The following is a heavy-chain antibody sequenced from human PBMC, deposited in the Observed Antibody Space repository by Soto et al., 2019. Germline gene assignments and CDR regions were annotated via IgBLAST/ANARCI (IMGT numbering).Heavy chain of an antibody. D-gene: IGHD3-10*01. V-gene: IGHV4-30-2*01. CDR2: IYHSGST. J-gene: IGHJ4*02. CDR3: ARENNVLPVGYFDY. Sequence: QLQLQESGSGLVKPSQTLSLTCAVAGGSISSGGYSWRWIRQPTVKGLEWIGYIYHSGSTYYNPSLKSRVTISVDRAKNQFALKLSSVTAADTAVYYCARENNVLPVGYFDYWGQGTLVTVSS. CDR1: GGSISSGGYS.